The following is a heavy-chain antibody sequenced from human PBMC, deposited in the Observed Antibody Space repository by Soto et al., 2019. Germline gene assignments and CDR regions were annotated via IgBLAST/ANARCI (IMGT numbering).Heavy chain of an antibody. CDR1: GFSLSTSGVG. J-gene: IGHJ4*02. CDR3: AHSNVATGGLFYFDY. CDR2: IYWDDDK. V-gene: IGHV2-5*02. D-gene: IGHD5-12*01. Sequence: QITLKESGPTLVKPTQTLTLTCTFSGFSLSTSGVGVGWIRQPPGKALEWLALIYWDDDKRYSPSLKSRLTITKDTSKNQVVLTMTNMDPVDTVTYYCAHSNVATGGLFYFDYWVQGTLVIVSS.